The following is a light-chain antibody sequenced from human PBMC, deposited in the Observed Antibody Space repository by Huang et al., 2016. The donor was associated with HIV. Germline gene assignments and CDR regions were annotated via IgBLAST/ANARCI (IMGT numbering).Light chain of an antibody. Sequence: EIVMTQSPATLSVSPGERATLSCRASQSVSSNLAWYQQKPGQAPRLLIYGVSTRATGIPARFSGSGSGTEFTLTISSLQSEDFAVYYCQQYYNWPWIFGQGTKVEIK. CDR1: QSVSSN. CDR2: GVS. V-gene: IGKV3-15*01. CDR3: QQYYNWPWI. J-gene: IGKJ1*01.